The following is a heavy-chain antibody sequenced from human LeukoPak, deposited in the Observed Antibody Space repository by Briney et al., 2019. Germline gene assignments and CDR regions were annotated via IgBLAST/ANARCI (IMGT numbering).Heavy chain of an antibody. D-gene: IGHD6-13*01. Sequence: SETLSLTCAVYGGSFSGYYWSWIRQPPGKGLEWIGEINHSGSTNYNPSLKSRVTISVDTSKNQFSLKLSSVTAADTAVYYCARGRDSSSWSLGYSGQGTLVTVSS. CDR2: INHSGST. J-gene: IGHJ4*02. V-gene: IGHV4-34*01. CDR1: GGSFSGYY. CDR3: ARGRDSSSWSLGY.